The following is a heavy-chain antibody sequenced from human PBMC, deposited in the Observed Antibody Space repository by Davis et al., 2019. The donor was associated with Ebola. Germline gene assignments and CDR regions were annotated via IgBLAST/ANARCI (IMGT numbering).Heavy chain of an antibody. D-gene: IGHD4-17*01. CDR1: GFTFSSYW. CDR3: ARDGRTTTANYYYGMGV. J-gene: IGHJ6*02. Sequence: GESLKISCVASGFTFSSYWMHWVRQVPGKGLVWVSRINSDGSGTKYADSVKGRFTISRDNAKSALYLQMNSLRAEDTAVYYCARDGRTTTANYYYGMGVWGQGTTVTVSS. CDR2: INSDGSGT. V-gene: IGHV3-74*03.